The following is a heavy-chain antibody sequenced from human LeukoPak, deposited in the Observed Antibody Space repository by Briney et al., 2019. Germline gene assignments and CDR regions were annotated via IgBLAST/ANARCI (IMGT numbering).Heavy chain of an antibody. CDR2: IYPGDSDA. J-gene: IGHJ4*02. V-gene: IGHV5-51*01. CDR3: VAYGGSSSFDY. Sequence: GESLKISCQVSGYNFPSHWIGWVRQMPGKGLEWMGIIYPGDSDARYSPSFQGQVTLSADKSFTTAYLQWTSLKASDTAIYYCVAYGGSSSFDYWGRGTPVTVSS. CDR1: GYNFPSHW. D-gene: IGHD6-6*01.